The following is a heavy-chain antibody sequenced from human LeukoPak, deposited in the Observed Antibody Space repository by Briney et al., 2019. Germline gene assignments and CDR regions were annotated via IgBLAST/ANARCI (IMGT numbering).Heavy chain of an antibody. D-gene: IGHD3/OR15-3a*01. CDR3: ARGYPMDWNYFDY. V-gene: IGHV1-46*01. CDR1: GYTFTSYY. J-gene: IGHJ4*02. CDR2: INPRDGST. Sequence: ASVKVSCKASGYTFTSYYIHWVRQAPGQGLEWMGIINPRDGSTSSAQRFQGRVTMTRDTSTSTVYMELSSLRSEDTAVYYCARGYPMDWNYFDYWGQGMLVTVSS.